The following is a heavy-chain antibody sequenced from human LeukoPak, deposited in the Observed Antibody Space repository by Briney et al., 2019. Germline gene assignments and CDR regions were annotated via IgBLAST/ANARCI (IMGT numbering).Heavy chain of an antibody. D-gene: IGHD3-22*01. V-gene: IGHV1-58*01. CDR1: GFTFTSSA. CDR3: ATPLDYYDTSGYHQGGD. Sequence: SVKVSCKASGFTFTSSAVQWVQQARGQRLEWIGWIVVGSGNTNYAQKFQERVTITRDMSTSTAYMELSSLRSEDTAVYYCATPLDYYDTSGYHQGGDWGQGTLVTVSS. CDR2: IVVGSGNT. J-gene: IGHJ4*02.